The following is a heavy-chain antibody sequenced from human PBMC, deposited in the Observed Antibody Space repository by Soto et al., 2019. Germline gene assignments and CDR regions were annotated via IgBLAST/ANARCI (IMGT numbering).Heavy chain of an antibody. CDR3: ARNSRGLSTMHYYFDY. V-gene: IGHV3-48*01. D-gene: IGHD5-12*01. CDR2: ISSSSSTI. J-gene: IGHJ4*02. CDR1: GFTFSSYS. Sequence: EVQLVESGGGLVQPGGSLRLSCAASGFTFSSYSMNWVRQAPGKGLEWVSYISSSSSTIYYADSVKGRFTISRDNAKNSLYLQMNSLRAEDTAVYYCARNSRGLSTMHYYFDYWRQGTLVTVSS.